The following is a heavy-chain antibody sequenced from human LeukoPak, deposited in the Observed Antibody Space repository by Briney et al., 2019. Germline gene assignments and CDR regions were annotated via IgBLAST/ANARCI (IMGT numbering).Heavy chain of an antibody. D-gene: IGHD6-19*01. V-gene: IGHV4-39*01. CDR1: GGSISSSSYY. CDR2: IYYSGST. J-gene: IGHJ4*02. Sequence: PSETLSLTCTVSGGSISSSSYYWGWIRQPPGKGLEWIGSIYYSGSTYYNPSLKSRVTISVDTSKNQFSLKLSSVTAAVTAVYYCARRPYSSGLFDYWGQGTLVTVSS. CDR3: ARRPYSSGLFDY.